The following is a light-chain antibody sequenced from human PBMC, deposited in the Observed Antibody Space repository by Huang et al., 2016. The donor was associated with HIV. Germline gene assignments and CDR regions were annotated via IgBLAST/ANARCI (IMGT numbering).Light chain of an antibody. CDR3: QQYGSSRIFT. V-gene: IGKV3-20*01. CDR2: GAS. CDR1: QSVSSSY. J-gene: IGKJ3*01. Sequence: EIVLTQSPGTLSLSPGERATLSCRASQSVSSSYLAWYQQKPGQAPRLLIYGASSRAPGIPDRFSGSGSGTDFTLTISRLEPEDFAVYYCQQYGSSRIFTFGPGTKVDIK.